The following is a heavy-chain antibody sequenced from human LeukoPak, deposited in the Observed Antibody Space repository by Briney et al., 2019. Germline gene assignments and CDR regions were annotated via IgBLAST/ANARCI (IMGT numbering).Heavy chain of an antibody. D-gene: IGHD1-26*01. CDR3: AKSRTEWELLNEYFDY. Sequence: GGSLRLSCAASGFTFSSYGMHWVRQAPGKGLEWVAVISYDGSNKYYADSVKGRFTISRDNSKNTLYLQMNSLRAEDTAVYYCAKSRTEWELLNEYFDYWGQGTLVTVPS. CDR1: GFTFSSYG. CDR2: ISYDGSNK. V-gene: IGHV3-30*18. J-gene: IGHJ4*02.